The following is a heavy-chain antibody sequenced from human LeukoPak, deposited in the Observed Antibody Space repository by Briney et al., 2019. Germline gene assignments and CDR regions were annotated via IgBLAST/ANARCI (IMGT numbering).Heavy chain of an antibody. V-gene: IGHV3-48*03. CDR1: GFTFSSYG. D-gene: IGHD3-16*01. CDR2: ISSSGSTI. Sequence: QPGGSLRLSCAASGFTFSSYGMNWVRQAPGKGLEWVSYISSSGSTIYYADSVKGRFTISRDNAKNSLYLQMNSLRAEDTAVYYCARDWGYGMDVWGKGTTVTVSS. J-gene: IGHJ6*04. CDR3: ARDWGYGMDV.